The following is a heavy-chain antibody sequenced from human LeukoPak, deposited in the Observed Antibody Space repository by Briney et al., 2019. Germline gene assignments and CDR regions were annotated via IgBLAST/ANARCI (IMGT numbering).Heavy chain of an antibody. CDR2: IYSGGST. Sequence: GGSLRLSCAASGFTFSNAWMSWVRQAPGKGLEWVSVIYSGGSTYYADSVKGRFTISRDNSKNTLHLQMNSLRAEDTAVYYCARSRYSSSFDYWGQGTLVTVSS. D-gene: IGHD6-13*01. CDR1: GFTFSNAW. J-gene: IGHJ4*02. CDR3: ARSRYSSSFDY. V-gene: IGHV3-66*01.